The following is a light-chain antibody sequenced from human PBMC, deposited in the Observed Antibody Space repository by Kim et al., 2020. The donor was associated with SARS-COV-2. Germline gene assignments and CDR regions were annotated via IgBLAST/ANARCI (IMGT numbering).Light chain of an antibody. V-gene: IGLV3-21*04. Sequence: APGKTAGIACGGNNIGSKSVDGYQQKPGQAPVLVIYYDSDRPSGIPERFSGSNSGNTATLTISRVEAGDEADYYCQVWDSSSDHPVFGGGTQLTVL. CDR2: YDS. J-gene: IGLJ3*02. CDR1: NIGSKS. CDR3: QVWDSSSDHPV.